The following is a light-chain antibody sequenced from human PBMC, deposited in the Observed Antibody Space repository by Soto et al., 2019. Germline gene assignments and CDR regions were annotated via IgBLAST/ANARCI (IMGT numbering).Light chain of an antibody. J-gene: IGLJ1*01. CDR1: STEVGGYNY. Sequence: QSALTQPASVSGSPGQSITISCTGTSTEVGGYNYVSWYQQHPAKASKLMIYEVTNRPSGVSNRFSGSKSGNTASLTVSGLQAEDEADYYCSSYRGGNAFYVFGTGTKLTVL. CDR2: EVT. V-gene: IGLV2-14*01. CDR3: SSYRGGNAFYV.